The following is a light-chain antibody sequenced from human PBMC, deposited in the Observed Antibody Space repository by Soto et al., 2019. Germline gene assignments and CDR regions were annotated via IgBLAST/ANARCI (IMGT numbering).Light chain of an antibody. J-gene: IGKJ2*01. Sequence: DIQMTQSPSSLSASVGDRVTITCRASQGISSFLAWFQQKPGKAPKSLIYDASTLQSGVSSRFSGSGSDTHFTLTISSLQPEDFAVYYCQQRSYRPPGYAFGQGTRLEI. CDR1: QGISSF. CDR3: QQRSYRPPGYA. V-gene: IGKV1-16*01. CDR2: DAS.